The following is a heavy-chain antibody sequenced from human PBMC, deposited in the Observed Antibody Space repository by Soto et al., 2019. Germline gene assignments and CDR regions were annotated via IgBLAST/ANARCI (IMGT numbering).Heavy chain of an antibody. CDR2: ISAYNGNT. Sequence: GASVKVSCKASGYTFTSYGISWVRQAPGQGLEWMRWISAYNGNTNYAQKLQGRVTMTTDTSTSTAYMELRSLRSDDTAVYYCAREGPAPYYYYGMDVWGQGSTVTVSS. CDR1: GYTFTSYG. CDR3: AREGPAPYYYYGMDV. J-gene: IGHJ6*02. V-gene: IGHV1-18*01.